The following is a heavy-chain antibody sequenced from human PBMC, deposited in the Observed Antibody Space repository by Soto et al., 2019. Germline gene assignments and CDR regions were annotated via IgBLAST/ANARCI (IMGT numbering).Heavy chain of an antibody. J-gene: IGHJ6*02. V-gene: IGHV1-3*01. Sequence: GASVKVSCKASGYTFPNYAIHWVRQAPGQRFEWMGWINGGNGNTKYSQKFQGRVTITRDTSATTAYMELSSLKSEDTAVYYCASTRKGNSGYDFYFYGMDVWGQGTTVTVSS. D-gene: IGHD5-12*01. CDR3: ASTRKGNSGYDFYFYGMDV. CDR2: INGGNGNT. CDR1: GYTFPNYA.